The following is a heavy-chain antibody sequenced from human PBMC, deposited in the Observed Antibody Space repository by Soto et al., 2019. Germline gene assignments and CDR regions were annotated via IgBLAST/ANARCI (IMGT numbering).Heavy chain of an antibody. CDR1: GGSFSRDH. D-gene: IGHD2-2*01. V-gene: IGHV4-59*01. CDR3: ARDRPWDCSSSNYCYYYGLDV. Sequence: SETLSHTYNGSGGSFSRDHWVWIRQPPGKGLEWIGKINNSGITNYNHSIKSRAKISVDTSKNQFSLKLTSVTAADTAVYYCARDRPWDCSSSNYCYYYGLDVWGQVTTVTVS. CDR2: INNSGIT. J-gene: IGHJ6*01.